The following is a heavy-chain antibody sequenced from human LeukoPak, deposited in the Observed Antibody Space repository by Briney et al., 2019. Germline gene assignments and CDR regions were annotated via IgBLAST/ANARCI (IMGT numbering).Heavy chain of an antibody. V-gene: IGHV3-23*01. J-gene: IGHJ5*02. CDR1: GFTFSNYA. D-gene: IGHD2-2*01. CDR2: ISGGGGST. Sequence: GGSLRLSCAASGFTFSNYAMSWVRQTPGKGLEWVSVISGGGGSTYYADSVKGRFTISRDNSKNTLFLQMNSLRAEDTAVYYCAKGGYCSSTSCYVGWFDPWGQGTLVTVSS. CDR3: AKGGYCSSTSCYVGWFDP.